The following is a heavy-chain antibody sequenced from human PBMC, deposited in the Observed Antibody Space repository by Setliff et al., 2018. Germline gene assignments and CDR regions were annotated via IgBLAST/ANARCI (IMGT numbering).Heavy chain of an antibody. D-gene: IGHD3-16*01. CDR3: ARSGGIGNYNWDV. Sequence: PGGSLRLSCAASGFTFSSYSMNWVRQAPGKGLEWVSSISSSSSYIYYADSVKGRFTISRDNAKKSLYLQMNSLGAEDTAVYYCARSGGIGNYNWDVWGKGTTVTVSS. CDR1: GFTFSSYS. CDR2: ISSSSSYI. J-gene: IGHJ6*03. V-gene: IGHV3-21*01.